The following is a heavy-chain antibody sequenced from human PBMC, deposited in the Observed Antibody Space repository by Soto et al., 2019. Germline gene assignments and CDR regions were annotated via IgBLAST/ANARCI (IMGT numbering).Heavy chain of an antibody. J-gene: IGHJ6*02. CDR3: ARGSDSSTSAYYYYGMDV. Sequence: GGSLRLSCAASGFTFSSYEMNWVRQAPGKGLEWVSYISSSGSTIYYADSVKGRFTIPRDNAKNSLYLQMNSLRAEDTAVYYCARGSDSSTSAYYYYGMDVWGQGTTVTVSS. CDR2: ISSSGSTI. CDR1: GFTFSSYE. V-gene: IGHV3-48*03. D-gene: IGHD2-2*01.